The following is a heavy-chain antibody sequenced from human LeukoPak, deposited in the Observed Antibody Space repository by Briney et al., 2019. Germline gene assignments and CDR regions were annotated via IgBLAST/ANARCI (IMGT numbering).Heavy chain of an antibody. Sequence: SETLSLTCTVSGGSISSSSYYWGWIRQPPGKGLEWIGSVYYTGASYYNPSLKSRVTISIDTSKKHFSLKLTSVTAADTAVYYCARGAPPQNWGQGTLDTVSS. J-gene: IGHJ4*02. CDR3: ARGAPPQN. CDR2: VYYTGAS. V-gene: IGHV4-39*07. CDR1: GGSISSSSYY.